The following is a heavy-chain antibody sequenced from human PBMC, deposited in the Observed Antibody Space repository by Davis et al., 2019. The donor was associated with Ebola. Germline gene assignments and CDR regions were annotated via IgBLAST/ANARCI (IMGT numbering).Heavy chain of an antibody. CDR1: GFTFSNAW. D-gene: IGHD2-21*01. V-gene: IGHV3-15*07. J-gene: IGHJ3*02. CDR3: TTKHIRNAFDI. CDR2: IKSKTDGGTT. Sequence: GESLKISCAASGFTFSNAWMNWVRQAPGKGLEWVGRIKSKTDGGTTDYAAPVKGRFTISRDDSKNTLYLQMNSLKTEDTAVYYCTTKHIRNAFDIWGQGTMVTVSS.